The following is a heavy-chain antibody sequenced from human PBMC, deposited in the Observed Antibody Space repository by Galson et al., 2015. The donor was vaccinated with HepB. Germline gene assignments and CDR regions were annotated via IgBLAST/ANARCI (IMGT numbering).Heavy chain of an antibody. CDR2: INTNTGEP. CDR3: ARVTSTHNFGRSRYSFYYYGMDV. V-gene: IGHV7-4-1*02. D-gene: IGHD1-20*01. Sequence: SVKVSCKASGYTFTNYAINWVRQAPGQGLEWMGWINTNTGEPTYAQAFTGRFVFSLDTSVTTAHLQISSLKPEDTAVYHCARVTSTHNFGRSRYSFYYYGMDVRGQGTTVTVPS. CDR1: GYTFTNYA. J-gene: IGHJ6*02.